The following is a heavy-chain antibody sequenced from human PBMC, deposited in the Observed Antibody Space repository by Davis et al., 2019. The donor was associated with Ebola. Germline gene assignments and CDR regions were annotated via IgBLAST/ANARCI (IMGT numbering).Heavy chain of an antibody. D-gene: IGHD6-19*01. J-gene: IGHJ4*02. CDR1: GFNFGLYS. CDR2: ISSSSGTR. CDR3: ARVASYSSGWQPSNY. V-gene: IGHV3-48*01. Sequence: GESLKISCAGSGFNFGLYSMTWVRQAPGKGLEWISFISSSSGTRDFADSVKGRFTISRDNSKNTLYLQMNSLRAEDTAVYYCARVASYSSGWQPSNYWGQGTLVTVSS.